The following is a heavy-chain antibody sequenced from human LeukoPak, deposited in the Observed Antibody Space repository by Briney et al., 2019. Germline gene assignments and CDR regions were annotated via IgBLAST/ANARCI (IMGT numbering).Heavy chain of an antibody. CDR2: ISGSSSGI. CDR3: ARDRGEGYCGSTSCYFSFDY. CDR1: GFTFSSYT. Sequence: GVSLRLSCAASGFTFSSYTMNWVRQAPGKGLEWVSSISGSSSGIYYADLVRGRFTISRDNAKNSLYLQMNSLRAEDTAVYYCARDRGEGYCGSTSCYFSFDYWGQGTLVTVSS. J-gene: IGHJ4*02. D-gene: IGHD2-2*01. V-gene: IGHV3-21*01.